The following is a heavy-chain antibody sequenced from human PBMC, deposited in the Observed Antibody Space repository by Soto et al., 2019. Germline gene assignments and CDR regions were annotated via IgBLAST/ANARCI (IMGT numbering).Heavy chain of an antibody. D-gene: IGHD6-13*01. J-gene: IGHJ6*02. Sequence: GVSKRLSCTASGFAFSSHAMHWVRQAPGKGLEWVAVISYDGSNKYYADSVKGRFTISRDNSKNTLYLQMNSLRAEDTAVYYCARAGSGIAEDVWGQGTTVTVSS. CDR1: GFAFSSHA. CDR2: ISYDGSNK. CDR3: ARAGSGIAEDV. V-gene: IGHV3-30-3*01.